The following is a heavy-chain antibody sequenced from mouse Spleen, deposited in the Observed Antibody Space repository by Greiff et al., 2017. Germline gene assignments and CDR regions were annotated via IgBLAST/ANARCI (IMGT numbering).Heavy chain of an antibody. V-gene: IGHV1-9*01. D-gene: IGHD2-2*01. J-gene: IGHJ3*01. CDR3: ELWLRRTWFAY. CDR1: GYTFTGYW. Sequence: QVQLKQSGAELMKPGASVKLSCKATGYTFTGYWIEWVKQRPGHGLEWIGEILPGSGSTNYNEKFKGKATVTADTSSNTAYMQLSSLTTEDSAIYYCELWLRRTWFAYWGQGTLVTVSA. CDR2: ILPGSGST.